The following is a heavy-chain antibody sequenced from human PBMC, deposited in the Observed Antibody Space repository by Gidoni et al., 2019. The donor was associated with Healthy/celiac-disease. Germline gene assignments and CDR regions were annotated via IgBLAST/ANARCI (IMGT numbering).Heavy chain of an antibody. CDR2: ISSSSSYI. Sequence: EVQLVESGGGLVKPGGYLRLSCAASGFTFSSYSMNWVRQAPGKGLDWVSSISSSSSYIYYADSVKGRFTISRDNAKNSLYLQMNSLRAEDTAVYYCARDSLGVACFDYWGQGTLVTVSS. V-gene: IGHV3-21*01. J-gene: IGHJ4*02. CDR1: GFTFSSYS. CDR3: ARDSLGVACFDY. D-gene: IGHD3-3*01.